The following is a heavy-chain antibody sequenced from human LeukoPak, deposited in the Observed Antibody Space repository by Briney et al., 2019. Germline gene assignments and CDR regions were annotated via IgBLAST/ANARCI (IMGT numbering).Heavy chain of an antibody. V-gene: IGHV3-48*01. D-gene: IGHD3-3*01. CDR3: ARDVRGFDDFWSGYYGDY. CDR1: GFTFSSYS. CDR2: ISSSGSTI. Sequence: GGSLRLSCAASGFTFSSYSMNWVRQAPGKGLEWVSYISSSGSTIYYADSVKGRFTISRDNAKNSLYLQLNSLRAEDTAVYYCARDVRGFDDFWSGYYGDYWGQGTLVTVSS. J-gene: IGHJ4*02.